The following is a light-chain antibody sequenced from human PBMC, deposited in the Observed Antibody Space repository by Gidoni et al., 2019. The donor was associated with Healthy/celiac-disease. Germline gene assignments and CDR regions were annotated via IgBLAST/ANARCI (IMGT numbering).Light chain of an antibody. J-gene: IGLJ1*01. CDR2: DVS. CDR3: SSYTSSTLYV. V-gene: IGLV2-14*01. Sequence: QSALTQPASVSGSPGQSLTISSTGTSRDVGGYNYVSWYQQPPGKAPKLMIYDVSNRPSGVSNRFSGSKSGNTASLTISGLQAEDEADYYCSSYTSSTLYVFGTGTKVTVL. CDR1: SRDVGGYNY.